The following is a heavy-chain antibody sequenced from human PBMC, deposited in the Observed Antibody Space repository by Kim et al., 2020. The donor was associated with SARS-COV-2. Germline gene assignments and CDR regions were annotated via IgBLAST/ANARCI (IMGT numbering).Heavy chain of an antibody. V-gene: IGHV1-69*13. Sequence: SVKVSCKASGGTFSSYAISWVRQAPGQGLEWMGGIIPIFGTANYAQKFQGRVTITADESTSTAYMELSSLRSEDTAVYYCARDGVLRYFDWLPNQNDAFDIWGQGTMVTVSS. CDR2: IIPIFGTA. J-gene: IGHJ3*02. D-gene: IGHD3-9*01. CDR1: GGTFSSYA. CDR3: ARDGVLRYFDWLPNQNDAFDI.